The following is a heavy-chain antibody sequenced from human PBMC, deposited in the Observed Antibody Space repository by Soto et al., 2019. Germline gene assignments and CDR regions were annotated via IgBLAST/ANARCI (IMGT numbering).Heavy chain of an antibody. V-gene: IGHV3-74*01. Sequence: GGSLRLSCAASGFTFSNFWIHWVRQAPGKGLVWVSRISSDGTFTAYADSVKGRFTISRDNAKNTLFLQMDSLRAEDTAVYYCARGPFYSSSWYDYWGQGTLVTSPQ. CDR2: ISSDGTFT. D-gene: IGHD6-13*01. CDR1: GFTFSNFW. J-gene: IGHJ4*02. CDR3: ARGPFYSSSWYDY.